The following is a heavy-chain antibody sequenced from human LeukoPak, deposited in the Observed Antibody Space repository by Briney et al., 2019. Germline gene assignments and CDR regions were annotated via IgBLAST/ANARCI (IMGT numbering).Heavy chain of an antibody. CDR2: IYYSGTT. CDR3: ARGVYIAAAQYGY. V-gene: IGHV4-59*01. Sequence: SETLSLPCTVSGGPISSYYWSWIRRPPGKGRGWSGYIYYSGTTNYNPSLKSRVTISVDTSKNQFSLKLSSVTAADTAVYYCARGVYIAAAQYGYWGQGTLVTVSS. D-gene: IGHD6-13*01. CDR1: GGPISSYY. J-gene: IGHJ4*02.